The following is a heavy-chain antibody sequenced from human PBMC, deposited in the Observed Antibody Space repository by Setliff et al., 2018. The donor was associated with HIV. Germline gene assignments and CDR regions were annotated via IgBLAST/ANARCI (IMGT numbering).Heavy chain of an antibody. V-gene: IGHV4-59*01. CDR1: GGSISSYY. CDR2: IYYSGST. CDR3: ARSGGPTFDP. D-gene: IGHD3-16*01. J-gene: IGHJ5*02. Sequence: PSETLSLTCTVSGGSISSYYWSWIRQPPGKGPEWIGYIYYSGSTNYNTSLKSRVTISVDTSKNQFSLKLNSVTAADTAVYYCARSGGPTFDPWGQGTLVTSPQ.